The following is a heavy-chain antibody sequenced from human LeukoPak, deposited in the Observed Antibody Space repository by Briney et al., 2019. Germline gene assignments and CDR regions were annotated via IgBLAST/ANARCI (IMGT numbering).Heavy chain of an antibody. J-gene: IGHJ4*02. D-gene: IGHD3-3*02. V-gene: IGHV3-7*01. CDR3: VRGGSIVVILAETYGFDY. CDR2: IKQDGSEK. CDR1: GFTFNSYW. Sequence: PGGSLRLSCAASGFTFNSYWMSWVRQAPGKGLEWVASIKQDGSEKKYVDSVRGRFTISRDNAKNSLYLQMNSLRAEDTAVYYCVRGGSIVVILAETYGFDYWGQGTRVTVSS.